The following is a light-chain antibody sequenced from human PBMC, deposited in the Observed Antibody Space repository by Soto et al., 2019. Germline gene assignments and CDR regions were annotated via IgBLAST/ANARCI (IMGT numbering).Light chain of an antibody. CDR2: AAS. J-gene: IGKJ1*01. CDR1: QDIRSD. CDR3: LQDHTYPWT. V-gene: IGKV1-6*01. Sequence: AIQVTQSPSSLSASVGDRVTISCRASQDIRSDLCWYQQEPGKAPKMLIFAASNLQSGDPSRFSGNASGTTFTLTISSLQPEDVATYYCLQDHTYPWTFGQGTRVEI.